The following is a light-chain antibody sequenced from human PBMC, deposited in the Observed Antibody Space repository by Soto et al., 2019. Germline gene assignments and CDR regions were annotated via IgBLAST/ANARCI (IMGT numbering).Light chain of an antibody. CDR3: QQYGSSPLT. Sequence: EIVSTQSPGTLSLSPGERATLSCRASQSVSSSYLAWYQQKPGQAPRLLIYGASSRATGIPDRFSGSGSGTDFTLTISRLEPEDFAVYYCQQYGSSPLTFGGGTKVEIK. V-gene: IGKV3-20*01. CDR1: QSVSSSY. J-gene: IGKJ4*01. CDR2: GAS.